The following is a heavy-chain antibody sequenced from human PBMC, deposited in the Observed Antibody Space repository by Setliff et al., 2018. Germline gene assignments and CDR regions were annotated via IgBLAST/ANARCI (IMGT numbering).Heavy chain of an antibody. J-gene: IGHJ4*02. CDR3: ARRADYSRSWSYYFDY. CDR1: GGSINSRSYY. Sequence: SETLSLTCNVSGGSINSRSYYWGWIRQPPGKGLEWIAMISYGGNTYYNPSLKRRVTISVDTSNDQFSLNLNSVTAADTAVYFCARRADYSRSWSYYFDYWGQGTLVTVSS. D-gene: IGHD6-13*01. CDR2: ISYGGNT. V-gene: IGHV4-39*01.